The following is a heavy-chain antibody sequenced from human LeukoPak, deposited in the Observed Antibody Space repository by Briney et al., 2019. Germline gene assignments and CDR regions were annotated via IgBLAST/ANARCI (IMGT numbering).Heavy chain of an antibody. CDR1: GFTFSSYS. Sequence: GGSLRLSCAASGFTFSSYSMNWVRQAPGRGLEWVSSISSSSSYIYYADSVKGRFTISRDNAKNSLYLQMNSLRAEDTAVYYCLRAHNRGDYFDYWGQGTLVTVSP. D-gene: IGHD3-10*01. CDR3: LRAHNRGDYFDY. J-gene: IGHJ4*02. V-gene: IGHV3-21*01. CDR2: ISSSSSYI.